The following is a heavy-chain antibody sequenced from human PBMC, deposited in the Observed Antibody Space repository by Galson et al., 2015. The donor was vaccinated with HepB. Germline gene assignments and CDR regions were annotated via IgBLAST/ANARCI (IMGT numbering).Heavy chain of an antibody. CDR2: INPNSGGT. J-gene: IGHJ4*02. D-gene: IGHD4-23*01. CDR3: ASDYGGNGDNGGWFDY. V-gene: IGHV1-2*02. Sequence: SVKVSCKASGYTFTGYYMHWVRQAPGQGLEWMGWINPNSGGTNYAQKFQGRVTMTKDTSISTAYMELSRLRSDDTAVYYCASDYGGNGDNGGWFDYWGQGTLVTVSS. CDR1: GYTFTGYY.